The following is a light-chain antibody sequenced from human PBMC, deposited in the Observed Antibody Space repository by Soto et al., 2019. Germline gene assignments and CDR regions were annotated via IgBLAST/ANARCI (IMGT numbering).Light chain of an antibody. J-gene: IGLJ2*01. CDR3: SSYTSSSTWV. CDR2: EVS. V-gene: IGLV2-14*01. CDR1: SSDLGGYNY. Sequence: QSALTQPASVSGSPGQSITISCTGTSSDLGGYNYVSWYRHHPGKAPKLMIYEVSNRPSGVSNRFSGSKSGNTASLTISGLQAEDEADYYCSSYTSSSTWVFGGGTKLTVL.